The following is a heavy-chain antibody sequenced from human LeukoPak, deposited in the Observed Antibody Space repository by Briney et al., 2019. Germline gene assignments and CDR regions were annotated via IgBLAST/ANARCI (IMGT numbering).Heavy chain of an antibody. Sequence: GGSLRLSCAASGFTFSSYEMNWVRQAPGKGLDWVSYISSSGNTIYYADSVKGRFTISRDNSKNTLYVQMNSLRAEDTAVYYCAKRISSGYYSTFDYWGQGILVTVSS. D-gene: IGHD3-22*01. CDR2: ISSSGNTI. CDR1: GFTFSSYE. V-gene: IGHV3-48*03. CDR3: AKRISSGYYSTFDY. J-gene: IGHJ4*02.